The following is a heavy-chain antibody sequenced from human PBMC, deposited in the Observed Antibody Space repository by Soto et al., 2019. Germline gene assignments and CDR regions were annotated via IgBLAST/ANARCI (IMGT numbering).Heavy chain of an antibody. J-gene: IGHJ4*02. V-gene: IGHV3-7*01. D-gene: IGHD2-15*01. CDR3: ERSANKYCFGGRCYQYYFDY. Sequence: PGGSLRLSCAASGFNFRSFWMSWVRQAPWKGLEWVANIKQDGSETSYVDSVKGRFTIARDNAEDSLYLQMNSLRADDTAIYYCERSANKYCFGGRCYQYYFDYFGQRVLVAVCS. CDR1: GFNFRSFW. CDR2: IKQDGSET.